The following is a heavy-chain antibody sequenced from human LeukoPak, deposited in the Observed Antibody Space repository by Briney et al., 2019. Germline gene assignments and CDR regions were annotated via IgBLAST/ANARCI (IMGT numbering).Heavy chain of an antibody. J-gene: IGHJ4*02. CDR2: IYHSGGT. V-gene: IGHV4-4*02. Sequence: SGTLSLTCAVSGGSISSSNWWSWVRQPPGKGLEWIGDIYHSGGTNYNPSLKSRVTISVDKSRNQFSLNLSSVTAADTAVYYCAREAGSSSHDYWGQGTLVTVSS. CDR3: AREAGSSSHDY. CDR1: GGSISSSNW. D-gene: IGHD6-13*01.